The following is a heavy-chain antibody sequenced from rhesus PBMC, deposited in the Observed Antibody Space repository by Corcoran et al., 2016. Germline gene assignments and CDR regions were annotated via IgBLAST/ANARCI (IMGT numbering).Heavy chain of an antibody. J-gene: IGHJ4*01. Sequence: DVQLVESGGVLVEPGGSLRLSCVASGFTFSGYIFHWGRQAPGKGLEWVSGISELGNSIHYADSVKGRFTLSRDSAKTSLFLQMTNLRVEDTAVYFCIREGETEDPGRAFDYWGPGVLVTVSS. D-gene: IGHD5-42*01. CDR1: GFTFSGYI. CDR3: IREGETEDPGRAFDY. CDR2: ISELGNSI. V-gene: IGHV3S26*01.